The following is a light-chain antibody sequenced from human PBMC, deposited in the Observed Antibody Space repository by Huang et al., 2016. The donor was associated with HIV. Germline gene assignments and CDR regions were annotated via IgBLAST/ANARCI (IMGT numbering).Light chain of an antibody. CDR2: KSS. J-gene: IGKJ1*01. V-gene: IGKV1-5*03. CDR3: QQYNTFWT. CDR1: QSVSTW. Sequence: DIQMTQSPSILSASVGDRVTITCRASQSVSTWLAWYQQKPGKPPKRLIYKSSTLESGVPSRFIGSGAGTEFTLTISSLQPDDFATYYCQQYNTFWTFGQGTNV.